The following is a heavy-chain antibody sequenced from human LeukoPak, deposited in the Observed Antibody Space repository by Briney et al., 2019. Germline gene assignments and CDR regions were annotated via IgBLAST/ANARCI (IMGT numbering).Heavy chain of an antibody. CDR2: IYYSGST. CDR3: ARIVAWYDAFDA. J-gene: IGHJ3*01. D-gene: IGHD5-12*01. CDR1: GASISSYY. Sequence: SETLSLTCTVSGASISSYYWSWIRQPPGKGLEWIGYIYYSGSTNYNPSLKSRVTLSVDTSKNQFSLKLSSVTAADTAVYYCARIVAWYDAFDAWGQGTMVTVSS. V-gene: IGHV4-59*01.